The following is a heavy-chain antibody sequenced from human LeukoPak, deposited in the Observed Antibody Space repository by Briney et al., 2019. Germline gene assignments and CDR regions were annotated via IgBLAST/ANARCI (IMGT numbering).Heavy chain of an antibody. CDR1: GFTFSSYS. CDR2: VSASGDFT. D-gene: IGHD4-17*01. Sequence: GGSLRLSCAASGFTFSSYSMNWVRQAPGKGLEWVSAVSASGDFTYYADSVKGRFTISRDNSRNTLYLQMNSLRAEDSAVFYCARCTTGHAHYPIDYWGQGALVTVSS. CDR3: ARCTTGHAHYPIDY. V-gene: IGHV3-23*01. J-gene: IGHJ4*02.